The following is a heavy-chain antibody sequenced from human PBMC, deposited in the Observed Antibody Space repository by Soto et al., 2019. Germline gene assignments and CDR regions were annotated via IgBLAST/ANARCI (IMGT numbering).Heavy chain of an antibody. CDR3: AKVPLGYCSSTSCYDY. CDR1: GFTFSSYA. Sequence: GGSLRLSCAASGFTFSSYAMSWVRQAPGKGLEWVSAISGSGGSTYYADSVKGRFTISRDNSKNTLYLQMNSLRAEDTAVYYCAKVPLGYCSSTSCYDYWGQGTLVTVSS. V-gene: IGHV3-23*01. J-gene: IGHJ4*02. D-gene: IGHD2-2*01. CDR2: ISGSGGST.